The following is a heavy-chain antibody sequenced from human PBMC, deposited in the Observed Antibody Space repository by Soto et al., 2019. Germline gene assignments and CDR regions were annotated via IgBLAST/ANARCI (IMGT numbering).Heavy chain of an antibody. V-gene: IGHV3-23*01. J-gene: IGHJ3*02. CDR3: APHVCYSCGSCKYDAFAI. CDR2: ITADGGT. D-gene: IGHD2-15*01. CDR1: GFTVSSHA. Sequence: EVQVLESGGGLVQPGGSLRLSCEGSGFTVSSHAMTWIRQAPGKGPEWVSTITADGGTYYADSVKGRFAMSRDTSESTLYLQMNSLGGEDTAAYYCAPHVCYSCGSCKYDAFAIRGQGTMGTVSS.